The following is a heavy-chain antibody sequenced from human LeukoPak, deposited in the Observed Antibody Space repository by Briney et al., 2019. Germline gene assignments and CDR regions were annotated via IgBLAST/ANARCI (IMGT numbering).Heavy chain of an antibody. CDR2: ISSSSSYI. CDR3: ARDTHYYDSSGSDAFDI. D-gene: IGHD3-22*01. Sequence: GSLILSCAASGFTFSSYSMNWVRQAPGKGLEWVSSISSSSSYIYYADSVKGRFTISRDNAKNSLYLQMNSLRAEDTAVYYCARDTHYYDSSGSDAFDIWGQGTMVTVSS. CDR1: GFTFSSYS. J-gene: IGHJ3*02. V-gene: IGHV3-21*01.